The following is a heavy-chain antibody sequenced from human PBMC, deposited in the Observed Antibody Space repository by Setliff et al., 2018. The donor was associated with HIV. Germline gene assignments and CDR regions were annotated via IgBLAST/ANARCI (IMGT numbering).Heavy chain of an antibody. Sequence: ASVKVSCKAAGYTFSDYNIHWMRQAPGQAFEWMGWMHPNTGATSYAQKFQGRVRMTRDMSISTSYMELARLTSDDSAVYFCARGSMSMVMFILVSAFDIWGQGTLVTVSS. J-gene: IGHJ3*02. D-gene: IGHD2-21*01. V-gene: IGHV1-2*02. CDR3: ARGSMSMVMFILVSAFDI. CDR1: GYTFSDYN. CDR2: MHPNTGAT.